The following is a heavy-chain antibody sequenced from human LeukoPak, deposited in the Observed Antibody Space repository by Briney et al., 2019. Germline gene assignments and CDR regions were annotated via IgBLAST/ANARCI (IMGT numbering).Heavy chain of an antibody. D-gene: IGHD5-18*01. CDR3: ARDPQNSVQLWLRRYYYYGMDV. V-gene: IGHV3-74*01. J-gene: IGHJ6*02. CDR1: GFTFSSHW. Sequence: PGGSLRLSCAASGFTFSSHWMHWVRQAPGKGLVWVSRINSDGSSISYADSVKGRFTISRDNAKNTLYLQMNSLRAEDTAVYYCARDPQNSVQLWLRRYYYYGMDVWGQGTTVTVSS. CDR2: INSDGSSI.